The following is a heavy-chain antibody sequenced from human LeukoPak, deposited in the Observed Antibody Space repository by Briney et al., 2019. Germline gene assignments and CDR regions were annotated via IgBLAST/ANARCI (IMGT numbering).Heavy chain of an antibody. V-gene: IGHV3-23*01. CDR3: AKSTSSGWTYYFDY. D-gene: IGHD6-19*01. CDR1: GFTFSIYG. Sequence: GGSLRLSCAASGFTFSIYGMSWVRQAPGKGLEWVSTIRDTGGITHYADSVKGRFTISRDNSKNTLYLQMHSLRAEDTAVYYCAKSTSSGWTYYFDYWDQGTLVTVSS. J-gene: IGHJ4*02. CDR2: IRDTGGIT.